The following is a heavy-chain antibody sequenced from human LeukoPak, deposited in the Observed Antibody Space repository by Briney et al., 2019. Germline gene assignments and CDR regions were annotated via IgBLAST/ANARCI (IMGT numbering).Heavy chain of an antibody. CDR2: FDPEDGET. Sequence: ASVKVSCKVSGYTLTELSMHWVRQAPGKGLEWMGGFDPEDGETIYTQKFQCRVTMTEDTSTDTAYMELSSLRSEDTAVYYCATGRRVLRFLEWFDYWGQGTLVTVSS. J-gene: IGHJ4*02. D-gene: IGHD3-3*01. CDR3: ATGRRVLRFLEWFDY. CDR1: GYTLTELS. V-gene: IGHV1-24*01.